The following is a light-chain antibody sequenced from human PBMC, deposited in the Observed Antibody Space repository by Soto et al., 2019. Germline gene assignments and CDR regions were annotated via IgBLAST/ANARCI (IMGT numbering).Light chain of an antibody. V-gene: IGLV2-14*03. CDR1: ISDVGGYIY. J-gene: IGLJ2*01. Sequence: QSALTQPASVSGSPGQSITSSCTGTISDVGGYIYVSWYQQHSGKAPKLMIYDVSNRPSGVSNRFSGSKSGNTASLTISGLQAEDEADYYCSSYASSTTLVFGGGTKLTVL. CDR2: DVS. CDR3: SSYASSTTLV.